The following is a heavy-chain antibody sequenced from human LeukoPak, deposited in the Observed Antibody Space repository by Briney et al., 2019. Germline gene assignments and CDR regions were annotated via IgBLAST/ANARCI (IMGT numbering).Heavy chain of an antibody. CDR3: ARKGRGDVVVPAATPYYYYMDV. CDR2: INPNSGGT. Sequence: GASVKVSCKASGYTFTGYYMHWVRQAPGQGLEWMGWINPNSGGTNYAQKFQGRVTMTRDTSISTAYMELSRLRSDDTAVYYCARKGRGDVVVPAATPYYYYMDVWGKGTTVTISS. J-gene: IGHJ6*03. V-gene: IGHV1-2*02. CDR1: GYTFTGYY. D-gene: IGHD2-2*01.